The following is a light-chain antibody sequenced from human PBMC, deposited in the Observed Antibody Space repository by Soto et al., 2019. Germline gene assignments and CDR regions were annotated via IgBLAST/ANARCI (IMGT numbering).Light chain of an antibody. CDR2: DAS. CDR1: QSISSW. V-gene: IGKV1-5*01. CDR3: QQYNSYSRWT. J-gene: IGKJ1*01. Sequence: DIQMTQSPSTLSASVGDRVTITCRASQSISSWLAWYQQKPGKAPKLLIYDASSLESGVPSRFSGSGSGTEFTLTISSLQPDDFETYYCQQYNSYSRWTFGQGPKVEIK.